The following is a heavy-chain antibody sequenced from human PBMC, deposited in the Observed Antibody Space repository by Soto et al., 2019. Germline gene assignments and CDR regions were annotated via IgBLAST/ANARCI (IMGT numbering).Heavy chain of an antibody. D-gene: IGHD4-17*01. V-gene: IGHV1-8*01. CDR1: GHTFSTYN. Sequence: GASVKVSCKASGHTFSTYNINWARQATGQGLEWMGWMNPNNGNTGYAQKFQGRVTMTRNTCISTAYLELSGLKYEDAAVYYCARRLERSGAIYFDYWGQGTLVTVSS. J-gene: IGHJ4*02. CDR3: ARRLERSGAIYFDY. CDR2: MNPNNGNT.